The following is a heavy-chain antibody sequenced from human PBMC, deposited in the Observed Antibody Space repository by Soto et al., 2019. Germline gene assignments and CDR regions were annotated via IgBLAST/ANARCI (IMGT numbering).Heavy chain of an antibody. CDR3: ARGSYSSSWYKRDFDY. J-gene: IGHJ4*02. D-gene: IGHD6-13*01. V-gene: IGHV3-33*01. CDR1: GFTFSSYG. CDR2: IWYDGSNK. Sequence: PGGSLRLSCAASGFTFSSYGMHWVRQAPGKGLEWVAVIWYDGSNKYYADSVKGRFTISRDNSKNTLYLQMNSLRAEDTAVYYCARGSYSSSWYKRDFDYWGQGTLVTVSS.